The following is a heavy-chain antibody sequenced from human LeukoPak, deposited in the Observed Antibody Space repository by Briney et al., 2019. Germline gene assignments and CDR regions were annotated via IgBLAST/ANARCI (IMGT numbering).Heavy chain of an antibody. Sequence: ASVKVSCKASGYTFTSYGISWVRQAPGQGLEWMGWISAYNGNTNYAQKLQGRVTMTTDTSTSAAYMELRSLRSDDTAVYYCARAHYYDGSDTVWYWGQGTLVTVSS. J-gene: IGHJ4*02. CDR3: ARAHYYDGSDTVWY. V-gene: IGHV1-18*01. D-gene: IGHD3-22*01. CDR1: GYTFTSYG. CDR2: ISAYNGNT.